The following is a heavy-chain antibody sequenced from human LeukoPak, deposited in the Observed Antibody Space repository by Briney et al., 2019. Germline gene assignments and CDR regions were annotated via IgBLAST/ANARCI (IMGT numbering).Heavy chain of an antibody. CDR3: ARRLTRPERFDS. CDR2: VYYSGST. Sequence: SETLSLTCTVSGDSVSSDGFYWTWIRQPPGKGLEWIGYVYYSGSTNYNPSLKSRVTISLDTSKNQFSLKLSSVTAADTAVFYCARRLTRPERFDSWGQGTLVTVSS. V-gene: IGHV4-61*08. J-gene: IGHJ4*02. CDR1: GDSVSSDGFY. D-gene: IGHD3-9*01.